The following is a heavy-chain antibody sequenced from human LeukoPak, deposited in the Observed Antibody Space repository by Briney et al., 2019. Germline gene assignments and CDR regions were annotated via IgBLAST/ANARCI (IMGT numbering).Heavy chain of an antibody. J-gene: IGHJ4*02. CDR2: ISSSSSYI. V-gene: IGHV3-21*01. D-gene: IGHD6-13*01. Sequence: PGGSLRLSCAASGFTFSSYSMNWVRQAPGKGLEWVSSISSSSSYIYYADSVKGRFTISRDNAKNSLYLQMNSLRAEDTAVYYCAREPSIVIAAAGIDYWGQGTLVTVSS. CDR3: AREPSIVIAAAGIDY. CDR1: GFTFSSYS.